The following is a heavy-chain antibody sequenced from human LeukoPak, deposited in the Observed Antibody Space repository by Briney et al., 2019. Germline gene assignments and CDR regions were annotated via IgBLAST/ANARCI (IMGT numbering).Heavy chain of an antibody. CDR2: IKSKTDGRTT. Sequence: GGSLRLSCAASGFTFSNSWMSWVRQAPGKGLEWVGRIKSKTDGRTTDYAAPVKGRFTISRDDSKNTLYLQMNSLKTEDTAVYYCTTYLIWWGQGTLVTVSS. J-gene: IGHJ4*02. CDR1: GFTFSNSW. CDR3: TTYLIW. D-gene: IGHD2/OR15-2a*01. V-gene: IGHV3-15*01.